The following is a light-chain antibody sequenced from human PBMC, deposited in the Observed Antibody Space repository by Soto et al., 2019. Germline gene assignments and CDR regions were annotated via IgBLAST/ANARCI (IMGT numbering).Light chain of an antibody. CDR1: RGAHNYA. Sequence: QPVLTQSPSASASLGGPVKVPRPLGRGAHNYAIGWHQQPPGKGPRDLMKLNSDGSHSKGDGIPHRFSGSSSWAERYLIISSRQSEDEADYYCQTWGTGIHVFGTGTKLTVL. CDR2: LNSDGSH. CDR3: QTWGTGIHV. V-gene: IGLV4-69*01. J-gene: IGLJ1*01.